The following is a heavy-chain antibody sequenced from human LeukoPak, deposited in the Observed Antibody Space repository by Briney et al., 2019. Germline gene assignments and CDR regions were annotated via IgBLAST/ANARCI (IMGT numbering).Heavy chain of an antibody. CDR1: GYTFTGYY. CDR3: ARGFGGSYSTDY. Sequence: ASVKVSCKASGYTFTGYYMHWVRQAPGQGLEWMGWINPNSGDTNYAQNFQGRVTMTRDTSISTAYMELSRLRSDDTAVYYCARGFGGSYSTDYWGQGTLVTVSS. D-gene: IGHD1-26*01. J-gene: IGHJ4*02. V-gene: IGHV1-2*02. CDR2: INPNSGDT.